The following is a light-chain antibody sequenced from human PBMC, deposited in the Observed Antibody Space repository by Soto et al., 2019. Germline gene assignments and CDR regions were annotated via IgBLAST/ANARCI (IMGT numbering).Light chain of an antibody. CDR2: DVS. V-gene: IGLV2-14*01. Sequence: QSALTQPASVSGSPGQSITISCTGTSGDIGGYNYVSWYQQHPGKAPKLMIYDVSDRPSGVSNRFSGSKSGNTASLTISGLRAEDEADYYCSSYTTSNTLPFGGGTQLTVL. CDR1: SGDIGGYNY. CDR3: SSYTTSNTLP. J-gene: IGLJ2*01.